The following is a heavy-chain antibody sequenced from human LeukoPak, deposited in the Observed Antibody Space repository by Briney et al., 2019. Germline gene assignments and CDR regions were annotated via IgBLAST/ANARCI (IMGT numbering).Heavy chain of an antibody. Sequence: ASVKVSCKASGYTFSSYDINWVRQAIGQGLEWMGWMNPNSGNIGYAQKFQGRVTMTKNTSITTAYMELSSLRSEDTAVYYCARALSWTTESYYYMDVWGKGTTVTVSS. J-gene: IGHJ6*03. CDR2: MNPNSGNI. CDR3: ARALSWTTESYYYMDV. D-gene: IGHD3/OR15-3a*01. V-gene: IGHV1-8*01. CDR1: GYTFSSYD.